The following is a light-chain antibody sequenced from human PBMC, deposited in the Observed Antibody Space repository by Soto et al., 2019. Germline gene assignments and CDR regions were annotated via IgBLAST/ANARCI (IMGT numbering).Light chain of an antibody. Sequence: EIVVTQSPGILSVSPGDRATLSCRASQSVGSNLAWYQQKPGQAPTLLIYAASTRATGLPARFSGSGSGTDFTITIISRQSADFSVYYCQEYSKWPLFTFGPGTRVDIK. CDR1: QSVGSN. CDR3: QEYSKWPLFT. CDR2: AAS. J-gene: IGKJ3*01. V-gene: IGKV3-15*01.